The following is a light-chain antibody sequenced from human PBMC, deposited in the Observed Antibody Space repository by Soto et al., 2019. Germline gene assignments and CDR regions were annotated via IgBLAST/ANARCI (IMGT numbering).Light chain of an antibody. CDR3: GAWYSSLNVVL. V-gene: IGLV1-51*01. CDR2: DSD. CDR1: SSNIENNY. Sequence: QSVLTQPPSVSAAPGQKVTISCSGSSSNIENNYVSWYQQLPGTAPKLLIYDSDRRPSEIPDRFSGSKSGTSATLGITGLQTWDEADYYCGAWYSSLNVVLFGGGTKLTVL. J-gene: IGLJ2*01.